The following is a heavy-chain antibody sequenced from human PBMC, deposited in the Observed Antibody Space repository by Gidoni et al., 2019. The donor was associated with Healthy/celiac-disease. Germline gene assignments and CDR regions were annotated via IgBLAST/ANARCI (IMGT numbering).Heavy chain of an antibody. CDR1: GFTVSNAW. CDR3: YYYDSSGYNDAFDI. Sequence: EVQLVESGGGLVKPGGALRLSCAASGFTVSNAWMSWVRQAPGKGLEWVGRIKSKTDGGTTDYAAPVKGRFTISRDDSKNTLYLQMNSLKTEDTAVYYCYYYDSSGYNDAFDIWGQGTMVTVSS. CDR2: IKSKTDGGTT. J-gene: IGHJ3*02. V-gene: IGHV3-15*01. D-gene: IGHD3-22*01.